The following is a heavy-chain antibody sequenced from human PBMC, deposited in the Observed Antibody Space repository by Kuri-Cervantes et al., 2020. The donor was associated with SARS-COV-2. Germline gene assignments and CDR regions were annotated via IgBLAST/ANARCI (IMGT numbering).Heavy chain of an antibody. CDR1: GFTFSRYS. D-gene: IGHD4-11*01. CDR2: ISSSSSYI. V-gene: IGHV3-21*01. J-gene: IGHJ6*03. Sequence: GGSLRLSCAASGFTFSRYSMNCVREAPGKGREGVSSISSSSSYIYYADTVKGRFTIARDNAKNPLYLKMNSLRAEDTAVYYCAREEGYSNKGGYYYYYYYMDVWGQGTMVTVSS. CDR3: AREEGYSNKGGYYYYYYYMDV.